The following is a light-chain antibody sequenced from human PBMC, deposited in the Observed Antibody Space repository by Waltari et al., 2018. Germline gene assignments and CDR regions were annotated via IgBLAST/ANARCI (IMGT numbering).Light chain of an antibody. CDR2: RAS. V-gene: IGKV1-6*01. J-gene: IGKJ5*01. Sequence: IQMTQSPSSLSASVGDRVTITCQASQGINNHLAWYQQKPGKVPKLLIFRASTLQSGVPSKFSGSGSGTDFTLTISSLQPEDFAVYYCQQGYFTPFTFGQGT. CDR3: QQGYFTPFT. CDR1: QGINNH.